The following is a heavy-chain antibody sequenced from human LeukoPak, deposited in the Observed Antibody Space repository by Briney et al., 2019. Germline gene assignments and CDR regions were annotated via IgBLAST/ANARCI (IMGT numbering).Heavy chain of an antibody. V-gene: IGHV3-66*04. CDR3: AKRALWYYDSSADIRGFDP. CDR2: IYSGGST. CDR1: GFTVSSNY. J-gene: IGHJ5*02. D-gene: IGHD3-22*01. Sequence: GGSLRLSCAASGFTVSSNYMSWVRQAPGKGLEWVSVIYSGGSTYYADSVKGRFTISRDNSKNTLYLQMNSLRAEDTAVYYCAKRALWYYDSSADIRGFDPWGQGTLVTVSS.